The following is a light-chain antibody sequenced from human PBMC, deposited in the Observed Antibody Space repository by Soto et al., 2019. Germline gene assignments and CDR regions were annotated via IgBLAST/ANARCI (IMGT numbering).Light chain of an antibody. J-gene: IGLJ2*01. CDR3: TSYTSSSTVV. CDR2: DVN. CDR1: SSDVGAYNY. Sequence: QSALTQPASVSGSPGQSITISCTGTSSDVGAYNYVSWYQQHPAKAPKLMISDVNGRPSGVSNRFSGSKSGNTASLTISGLQAEDEADYYCTSYTSSSTVVFGGGTKLTVL. V-gene: IGLV2-14*01.